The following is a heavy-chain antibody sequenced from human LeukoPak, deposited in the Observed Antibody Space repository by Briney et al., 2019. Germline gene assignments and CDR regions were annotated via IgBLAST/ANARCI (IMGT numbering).Heavy chain of an antibody. J-gene: IGHJ6*02. CDR2: IYSGGST. CDR3: ARASSRNYYDSSGYPSDYYYGMDV. CDR1: GFTVSSNY. Sequence: PGGSLRLSCAASGFTVSSNYMSWVRQAPGKGLEWVSVIYSGGSTYYADSVKGRSTISRHNSKNTLYLQMNSLRAEDTAVYYCARASSRNYYDSSGYPSDYYYGMDVWGQGTTVTVSS. V-gene: IGHV3-53*04. D-gene: IGHD3-22*01.